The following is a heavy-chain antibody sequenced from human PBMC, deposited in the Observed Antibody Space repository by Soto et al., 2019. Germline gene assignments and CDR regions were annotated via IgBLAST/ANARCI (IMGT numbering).Heavy chain of an antibody. Sequence: GASVKVSCKASGGTFSSYAISWVRQAPGQGLEWMGGIIPIFGTANYAQKFQGRVTITADESTSTAYMELSSLRSEDTAVYYCARPNWNDGTGYYYYGMDVWGQGTTVTV. J-gene: IGHJ6*02. CDR3: ARPNWNDGTGYYYYGMDV. D-gene: IGHD1-1*01. CDR2: IIPIFGTA. V-gene: IGHV1-69*13. CDR1: GGTFSSYA.